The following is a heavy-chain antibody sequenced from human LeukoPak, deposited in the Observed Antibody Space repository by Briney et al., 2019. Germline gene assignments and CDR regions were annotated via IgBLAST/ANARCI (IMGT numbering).Heavy chain of an antibody. Sequence: PSETLSLTCAVYGGSFSGYYWSWIRQPPGKGLEWIGEINHSGSTNYNPSLKSRVTISVDASKNQFSLKLSSATAADTAVYYCARVRDDYGDYKRYFDYWGQGTLVTVSS. CDR2: INHSGST. D-gene: IGHD4-17*01. J-gene: IGHJ4*02. CDR3: ARVRDDYGDYKRYFDY. V-gene: IGHV4-34*01. CDR1: GGSFSGYY.